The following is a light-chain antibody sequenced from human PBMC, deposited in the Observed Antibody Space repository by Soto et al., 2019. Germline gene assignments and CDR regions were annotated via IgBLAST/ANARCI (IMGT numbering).Light chain of an antibody. J-gene: IGLJ1*01. V-gene: IGLV1-51*01. CDR3: GTWDSSLSAYV. CDR1: SSNIGTNR. Sequence: QSVLTQPPSVSAAPGQEVTISCSGSSSNIGTNRVSWYQQLPGTAPKLLIYDNNKRPSGSLDRFSGSKSGTSATLGITGLRTGDEADYYCGTWDSSLSAYVFGTGTKVTVL. CDR2: DNN.